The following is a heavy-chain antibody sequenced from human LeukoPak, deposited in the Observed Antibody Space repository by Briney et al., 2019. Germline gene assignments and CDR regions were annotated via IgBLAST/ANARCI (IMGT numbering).Heavy chain of an antibody. J-gene: IGHJ4*02. CDR2: IYSGGST. V-gene: IGHV3-66*01. CDR1: GFTVSSNH. CDR3: ARDLAYYGSGKQNY. Sequence: LTGGSLRLSCAASGFTVSSNHMSWVRQAPGKGLEWVSVIYSGGSTSYADSVKGRFTISRDNSKNALYLQMNSLRAGDTAVYYCARDLAYYGSGKQNYWGQGTLVTVSS. D-gene: IGHD3-10*01.